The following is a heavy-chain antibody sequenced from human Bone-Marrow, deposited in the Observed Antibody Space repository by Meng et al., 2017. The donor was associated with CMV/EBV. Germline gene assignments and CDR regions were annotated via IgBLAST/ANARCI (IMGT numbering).Heavy chain of an antibody. D-gene: IGHD7-27*01. V-gene: IGHV4-4*02. CDR3: ARVAPDNWGSFWFDP. CDR2: IDHSGNS. CDR1: GASITTTKW. J-gene: IGHJ5*02. Sequence: SETLSLTCTVSGASITTTKWWTWVRQTPGKGLEWVGEIDHSGNSNSNPSLKSRLTLSLDTSKNYLSLTMTSVTAEDTAVYYCARVAPDNWGSFWFDPWGQGTRVTGSS.